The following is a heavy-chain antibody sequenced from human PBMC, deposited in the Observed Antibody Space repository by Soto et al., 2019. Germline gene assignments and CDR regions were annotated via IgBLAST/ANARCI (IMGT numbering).Heavy chain of an antibody. CDR1: GGTFSSYA. Sequence: GASVKVSCKASGGTFSSYAISWVRQAPGQGLEWMGGIIPIFGTANYAQKFQGRVTITADESTSTAYMELSSLRSEDTAVYYCAREHYGRITMILVVHNWFDPWGQGTLVTVSS. D-gene: IGHD3-22*01. V-gene: IGHV1-69*13. J-gene: IGHJ5*02. CDR3: AREHYGRITMILVVHNWFDP. CDR2: IIPIFGTA.